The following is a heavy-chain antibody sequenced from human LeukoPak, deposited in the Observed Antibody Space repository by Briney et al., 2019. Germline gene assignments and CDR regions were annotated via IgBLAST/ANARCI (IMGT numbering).Heavy chain of an antibody. CDR3: AREGQTATYPY. D-gene: IGHD2-21*02. CDR1: GGTFSSYA. Sequence: ASVKVSCKASGGTFSSYAISWVRQAPGQGLEWMGRIIPIFGTANYAQKFQGRATITTDESTSTAYMELSGLRSEDTAVYYCAREGQTATYPYWGQGTLVTVSS. V-gene: IGHV1-69*05. CDR2: IIPIFGTA. J-gene: IGHJ4*02.